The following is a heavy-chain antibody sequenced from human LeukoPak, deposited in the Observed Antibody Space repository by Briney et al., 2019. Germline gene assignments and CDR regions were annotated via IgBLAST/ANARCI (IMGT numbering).Heavy chain of an antibody. D-gene: IGHD2-2*01. CDR2: ISPYNGNT. CDR1: GYTFTSYG. Sequence: ASVRVSCKASGYTFTSYGITWVRQAPGQGLEWMGWISPYNGNTNYAQKVQGRVTMTTDTSTSTAYMELRSLRSDDTAAYYCVRGGVHCSSISCYSMDDWGQGTTVTVSS. V-gene: IGHV1-18*01. CDR3: VRGGVHCSSISCYSMDD. J-gene: IGHJ6*02.